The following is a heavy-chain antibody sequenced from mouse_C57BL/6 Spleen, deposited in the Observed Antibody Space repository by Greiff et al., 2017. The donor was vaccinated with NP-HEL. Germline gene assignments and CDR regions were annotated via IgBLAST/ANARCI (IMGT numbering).Heavy chain of an antibody. D-gene: IGHD1-1*01. CDR2: IYPSDSET. V-gene: IGHV1-61*01. CDR1: GYTFTSYW. CDR3: ARCTTVLMDY. Sequence: QVQLQQPGAELVRPGSSVKLSCKASGYTFTSYWMDWVKQRPGQGLEWIGNIYPSDSETHYNQKFKDKATLTVDKSSSTAYMQLSSLTSEDSAVYYCARCTTVLMDYWGQGTSVTVSS. J-gene: IGHJ4*01.